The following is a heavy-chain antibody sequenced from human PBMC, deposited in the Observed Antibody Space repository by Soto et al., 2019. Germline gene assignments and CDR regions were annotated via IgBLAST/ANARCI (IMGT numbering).Heavy chain of an antibody. CDR1: GDSISSGGYS. Sequence: SDTLSLTCAVSGDSISSGGYSWSWIRQPPGKGLEWIGYIYHSGSTYYNPSLKSRVTISVDRSKNQFSLKLSSVTAADTAVYYCARVPGPWGQGTLVTVSS. V-gene: IGHV4-30-2*01. J-gene: IGHJ5*02. CDR2: IYHSGST. CDR3: ARVPGP.